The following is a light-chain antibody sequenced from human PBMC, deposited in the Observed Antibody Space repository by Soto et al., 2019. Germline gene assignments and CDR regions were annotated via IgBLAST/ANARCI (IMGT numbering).Light chain of an antibody. V-gene: IGKV3-11*01. CDR2: DAS. J-gene: IGKJ5*01. Sequence: TPPLSPGERATLSCRASLNVNSYLAWYQQKPGQAPRLLIYDASNRAAGIPARFSGSGSGTDFTLTINSLEPEDFAVYYCQQRNVWPPITFGQGTRLEIK. CDR1: LNVNSY. CDR3: QQRNVWPPIT.